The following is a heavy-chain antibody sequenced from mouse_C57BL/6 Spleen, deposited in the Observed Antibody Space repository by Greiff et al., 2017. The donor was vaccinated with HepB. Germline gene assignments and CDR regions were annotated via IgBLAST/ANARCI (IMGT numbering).Heavy chain of an antibody. D-gene: IGHD3-2*02. Sequence: EVQLQQSGPELVKPGASVKISCKASGYTFTDYYMNWVKQSHGKSLEWIGDINPNNGGTSYNQKFKGKATLTVDKSSSTAYMELRSLTSEDSAVYYCARDSSGYRGEYWGQGTTLTVSS. CDR1: GYTFTDYY. J-gene: IGHJ2*01. CDR3: ARDSSGYRGEY. CDR2: INPNNGGT. V-gene: IGHV1-26*01.